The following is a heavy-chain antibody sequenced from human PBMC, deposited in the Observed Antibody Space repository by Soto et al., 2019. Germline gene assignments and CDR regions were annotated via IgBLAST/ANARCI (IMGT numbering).Heavy chain of an antibody. CDR2: IYGGGASA. CDR1: GFTFSSYA. CDR3: AKEREAGWYYFDF. Sequence: VQLLESGGGLVQPGGSLRLSCSASGFTFSSYAMTWVRQAPGKGLEWVSIIYGGGASAYYADSVKGRFTISRNNSKNTLYLQMNSLRVEDTAIYYCAKEREAGWYYFDFWGQGILVTVSS. J-gene: IGHJ4*02. V-gene: IGHV3-23*01. D-gene: IGHD6-19*01.